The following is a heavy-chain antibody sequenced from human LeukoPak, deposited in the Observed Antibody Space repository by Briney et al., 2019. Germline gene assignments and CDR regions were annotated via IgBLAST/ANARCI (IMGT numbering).Heavy chain of an antibody. CDR2: ISGSGGST. D-gene: IGHD2-8*01. Sequence: GGSLRLSCAASGFTFSSYAMSWVRQAPGKGLEWVSAISGSGGSTYYADSVKGRFTISRDNSKTTLYLQMNSLRAEDTAVYYCAKTLQYCTNGVCYPDWFDPWGQGTLVTVSS. CDR3: AKTLQYCTNGVCYPDWFDP. V-gene: IGHV3-23*01. CDR1: GFTFSSYA. J-gene: IGHJ5*02.